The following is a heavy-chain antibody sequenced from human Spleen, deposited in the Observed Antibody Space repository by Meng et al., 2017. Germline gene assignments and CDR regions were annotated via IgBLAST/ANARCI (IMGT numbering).Heavy chain of an antibody. CDR2: INHSGST. CDR1: GVSVGDYY. Sequence: QVQHEEWGEVLSEPSETLSLTCVASGVSVGDYYWSWIRQPPGKGLEWIGKINHSGSTNYNPSLESRATISVDTSQNNLSLKLSSVTAADSAVYYCARGPTTMAHDFDYWGQGTLVTVSS. J-gene: IGHJ4*02. CDR3: ARGPTTMAHDFDY. V-gene: IGHV4-34*01. D-gene: IGHD4-11*01.